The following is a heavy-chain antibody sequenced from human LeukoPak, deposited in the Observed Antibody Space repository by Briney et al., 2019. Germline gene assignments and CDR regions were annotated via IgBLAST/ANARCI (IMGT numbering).Heavy chain of an antibody. D-gene: IGHD3-22*01. Sequence: PGGSLRLSCAASGFTFTNYAMTWVRQAPGKGLEWVSVIGASGADTYYSDPVKGRFTVSRDNSQNTLFLHMGGLRAEDTAVYFCARRPRDTSGYYLGAFHDWGQGTTVTVSS. CDR1: GFTFTNYA. J-gene: IGHJ3*01. CDR3: ARRPRDTSGYYLGAFHD. CDR2: IGASGADT. V-gene: IGHV3-23*01.